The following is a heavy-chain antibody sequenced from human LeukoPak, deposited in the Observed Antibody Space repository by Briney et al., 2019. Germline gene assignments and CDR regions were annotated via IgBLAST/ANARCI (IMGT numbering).Heavy chain of an antibody. CDR3: AKDRSMGATTRGRYYYYMDV. D-gene: IGHD1-26*01. V-gene: IGHV3-30-3*01. J-gene: IGHJ6*03. Sequence: GGSLRLSCAASGFTFSSYAMHWVRQAPGKGLEWVAVISYDGSNKYYADSVKGRFTISRDNSKNTLYLQMNSLRAEDTAVYYCAKDRSMGATTRGRYYYYMDVWGKGTTVTVSS. CDR1: GFTFSSYA. CDR2: ISYDGSNK.